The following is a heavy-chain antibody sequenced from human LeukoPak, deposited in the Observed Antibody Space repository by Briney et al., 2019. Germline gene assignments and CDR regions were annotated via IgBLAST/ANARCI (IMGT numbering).Heavy chain of an antibody. Sequence: GGSLRLSCAASGFTFSSYAMHWVRQAPGKGLEWVAVISYDGSNKYYADSVKGRFTISRDNSKNTPYLQMNSLRAEDTAVYYCARDIVGATTDYWGQGTLVTVSS. J-gene: IGHJ4*02. CDR3: ARDIVGATTDY. D-gene: IGHD1-26*01. V-gene: IGHV3-30*04. CDR1: GFTFSSYA. CDR2: ISYDGSNK.